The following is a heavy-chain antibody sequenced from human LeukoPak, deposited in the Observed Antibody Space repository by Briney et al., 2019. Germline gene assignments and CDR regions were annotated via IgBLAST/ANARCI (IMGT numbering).Heavy chain of an antibody. V-gene: IGHV4-59*12. D-gene: IGHD1-26*01. Sequence: SETLSLTCTFSGGSISSYYWSWIRQPPGKGLEWIGYIYDSGSTNYNPSLKSRVTISVDTSKNQFSLKLSSVTAADTAVYYCARGVGATTSVNYAFDIWGQGTMVTVSS. CDR3: ARGVGATTSVNYAFDI. CDR2: IYDSGST. CDR1: GGSISSYY. J-gene: IGHJ3*02.